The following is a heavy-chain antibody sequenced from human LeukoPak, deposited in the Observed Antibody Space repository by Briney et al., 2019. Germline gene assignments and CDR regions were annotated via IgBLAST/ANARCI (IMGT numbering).Heavy chain of an antibody. J-gene: IGHJ3*02. CDR3: ARVRDGYNDAYDI. CDR2: VNPSGDST. V-gene: IGHV1-46*01. CDR1: GYTFSNFN. D-gene: IGHD5-24*01. Sequence: ASVKVSCKASGYTFSNFNIHWLRQAPGQGLEWMGIVNPSGDSTNYAQNFQGRVTMTGDTSTSTVYMELSSLRSEDTAVYYCARVRDGYNDAYDIWGQGTMVTVTS.